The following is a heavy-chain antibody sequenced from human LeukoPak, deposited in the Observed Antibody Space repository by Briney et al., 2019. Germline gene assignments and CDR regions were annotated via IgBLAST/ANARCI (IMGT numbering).Heavy chain of an antibody. CDR1: GFTFSNYW. Sequence: GRSLRLSCAASGFTFSNYWVTCVRQAPGKGLHWVANIKQDGTEKYYVDSVKGRFTSSRDNAKNALFLQMNSLRAEDRAVYYCAREWRYNSGWYRDYYGMDVWGQGTTVTVSS. CDR2: IKQDGTEK. D-gene: IGHD6-19*01. V-gene: IGHV3-7*05. CDR3: AREWRYNSGWYRDYYGMDV. J-gene: IGHJ6*02.